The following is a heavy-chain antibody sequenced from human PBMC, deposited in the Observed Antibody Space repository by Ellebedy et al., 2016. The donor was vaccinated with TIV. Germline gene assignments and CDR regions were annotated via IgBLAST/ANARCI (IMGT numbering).Heavy chain of an antibody. CDR3: ARAAIYGSASFFRLGPPRRLYHFDY. V-gene: IGHV4-34*01. Sequence: SETLSLXCAVSGASFRSYFWTWIRQSPGKGLEWIGEISHSGDTNYNPSLKSRVTISVDAFKKQFSLKLPSVTAADTAVYYCARAAIYGSASFFRLGPPRRLYHFDYWGQGIMVTVSS. J-gene: IGHJ4*02. CDR2: ISHSGDT. D-gene: IGHD3-10*01. CDR1: GASFRSYF.